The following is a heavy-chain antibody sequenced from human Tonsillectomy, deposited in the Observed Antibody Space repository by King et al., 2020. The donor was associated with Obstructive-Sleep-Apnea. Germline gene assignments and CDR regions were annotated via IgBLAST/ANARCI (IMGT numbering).Heavy chain of an antibody. Sequence: VQLVESGGGVVQPGRSLRLSCAASGFTFNNFGMHWVRQAPVKGLEWVAVISDDGSNTYYADSVKGRFTISRDNSKNTLYLQMNSLRTEDTAVYYCAKNLGDGYNNWGQGTLVTVSS. CDR1: GFTFNNFG. CDR3: AKNLGDGYNN. J-gene: IGHJ4*02. D-gene: IGHD5-24*01. V-gene: IGHV3-30*18. CDR2: ISDDGSNT.